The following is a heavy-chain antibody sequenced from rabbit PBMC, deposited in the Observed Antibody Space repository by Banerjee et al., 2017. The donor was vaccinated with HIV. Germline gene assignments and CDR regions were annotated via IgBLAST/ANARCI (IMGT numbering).Heavy chain of an antibody. V-gene: IGHV1S40*01. CDR2: IGPVFVST. D-gene: IGHD4-1*01. Sequence: QSLEESGGDLVKPGASLTLTCTASGFSFSSSYYMCWVRQAPGKGLEWIGYIGPVFVSTYYASWVNGRFSISRENTQNTVSLQMNSLTVADTATYFCVRDRGGGGTSFNLWGQGTLVTVS. CDR3: VRDRGGGGTSFNL. J-gene: IGHJ4*01. CDR1: GFSFSSSYY.